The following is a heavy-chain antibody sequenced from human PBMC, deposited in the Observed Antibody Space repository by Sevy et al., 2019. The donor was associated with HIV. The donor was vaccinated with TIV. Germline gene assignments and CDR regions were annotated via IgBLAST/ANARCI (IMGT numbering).Heavy chain of an antibody. D-gene: IGHD1-26*01. CDR2: IKQDGSEK. V-gene: IGHV3-7*01. Sequence: GGSLRLSCAASGFTFSSYWMSWVRQAPGKGLEWVANIKQDGSEKYYVDSVKGQFTISRDNAKNSLYLQMNSLRAEDTAVYYCARDYPYPEGDSGSYYHYYYGMDVWGQGTTVTVSS. CDR1: GFTFSSYW. CDR3: ARDYPYPEGDSGSYYHYYYGMDV. J-gene: IGHJ6*02.